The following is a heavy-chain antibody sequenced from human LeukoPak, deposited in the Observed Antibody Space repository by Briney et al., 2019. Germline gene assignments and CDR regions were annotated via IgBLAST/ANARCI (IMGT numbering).Heavy chain of an antibody. CDR1: GFIATSNY. V-gene: IGHV3-53*01. CDR2: IYGGGNT. D-gene: IGHD2-8*01. J-gene: IGHJ4*02. CDR3: ATGGRSGMAFDF. Sequence: GGSLRLSCSFSGFIATSNYMAWVRQSSGKGLQCLSFIYGGGNTLYADSVRDGFSITRDDSKSTLYLQMSSLRVEDTAVYYCATGGRSGMAFDFWGQGTLVTVSS.